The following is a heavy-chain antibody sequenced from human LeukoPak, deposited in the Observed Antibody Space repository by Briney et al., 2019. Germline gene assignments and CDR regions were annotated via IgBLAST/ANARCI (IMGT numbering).Heavy chain of an antibody. CDR1: GFTFDDYA. D-gene: IGHD3-22*01. CDR3: AKDEVGDYYDSSGYYGY. CDR2: ISWNSGSI. V-gene: IGHV3-9*01. J-gene: IGHJ4*02. Sequence: GRSLRLSCAASGFTFDDYAMHWVRQAPGKGLEWVSGISWNSGSIGYADSVKGRFTISRDNAKNSLYLQMNSLRAEDTALYYCAKDEVGDYYDSSGYYGYWGQGTLVTVSS.